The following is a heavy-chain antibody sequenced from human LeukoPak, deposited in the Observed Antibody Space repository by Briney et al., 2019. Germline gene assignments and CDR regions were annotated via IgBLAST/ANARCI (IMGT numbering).Heavy chain of an antibody. CDR3: GNHFIPDHGSASSFDY. V-gene: IGHV4-39*01. CDR1: GGSFSGIY. J-gene: IGHJ4*02. CDR2: IYHSGST. D-gene: IGHD3-10*01. Sequence: PSETLSLACTVSGGSFSGIYWGWIRQPPGKGLEWVGSIYHSGSTYYNPSLKGRVTISVDTSKIQFSLKLSSVTAADTAVYYCGNHFIPDHGSASSFDYWGQGTLVPVSS.